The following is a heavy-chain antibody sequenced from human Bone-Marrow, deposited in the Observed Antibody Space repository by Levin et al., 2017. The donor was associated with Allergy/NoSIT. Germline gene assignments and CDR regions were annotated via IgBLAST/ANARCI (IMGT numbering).Heavy chain of an antibody. CDR2: ISGSGART. CDR3: AKQRGYNGLDDTFDF. CDR1: GFTFSNFA. Sequence: GALKISCVASGFTFSNFALSWVRQAPGKGLEWVSCISGSGARTYYTDSVKGRFTISRDDSKNTLFLQMNTLRADDTALYYCAKQRGYNGLDDTFDFWGQGTMVTVSS. J-gene: IGHJ3*01. V-gene: IGHV3-23*01. D-gene: IGHD5-12*01.